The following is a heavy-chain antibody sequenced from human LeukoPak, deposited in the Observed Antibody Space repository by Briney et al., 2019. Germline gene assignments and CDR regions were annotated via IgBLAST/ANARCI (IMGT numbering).Heavy chain of an antibody. V-gene: IGHV4-59*01. CDR2: IYYSGGA. CDR3: ARDKVPGDY. CDR1: GGSISPYY. D-gene: IGHD1-1*01. Sequence: KPSETLSLTGTVSGGSISPYYWNWIRPPRGKGREWIGYIYYSGGADYNPALKSRVTISIDTSKNQFSLKLSSVTAADTAVYFCARDKVPGDYWGQGTLVTVSS. J-gene: IGHJ4*02.